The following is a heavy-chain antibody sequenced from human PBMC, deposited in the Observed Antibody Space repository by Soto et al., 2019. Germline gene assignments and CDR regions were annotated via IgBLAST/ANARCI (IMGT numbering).Heavy chain of an antibody. CDR2: ISYDGSNK. Sequence: QVQLVESGGGVVQPGRSLRLSCAASGLTFSSYGMHWVRQAPGKGLEWVAVISYDGSNKYYADSVKGRFTISRDNSKNTLYLQMNSLRAQDTAVYYCAKSPRGGNFDYWGQGTLVTVSS. D-gene: IGHD3-10*01. CDR3: AKSPRGGNFDY. CDR1: GLTFSSYG. V-gene: IGHV3-30*18. J-gene: IGHJ4*02.